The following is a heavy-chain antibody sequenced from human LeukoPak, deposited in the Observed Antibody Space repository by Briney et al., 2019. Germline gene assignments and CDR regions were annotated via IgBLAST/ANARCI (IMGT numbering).Heavy chain of an antibody. Sequence: GGSLRLSCAASGFTFSSYSMNWVRQAPGKGLEWVSSISSSNSYIYYADSVKGRLTISRDNAKNSLYLQMNSLRAEDTAVYYCARDLNVDTAMGDYYYYMDVWGKGTTVTVSS. V-gene: IGHV3-21*01. D-gene: IGHD5-18*01. CDR1: GFTFSSYS. CDR2: ISSSNSYI. J-gene: IGHJ6*03. CDR3: ARDLNVDTAMGDYYYYMDV.